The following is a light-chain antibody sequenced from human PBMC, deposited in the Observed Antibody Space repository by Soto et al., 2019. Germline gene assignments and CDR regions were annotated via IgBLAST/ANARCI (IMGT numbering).Light chain of an antibody. CDR1: QYINTR. CDR2: QTS. J-gene: IGKJ1*01. Sequence: EIVLTQSPATLSSFPSDRVTLSCRASQYINTRLAWYQHRPGQAPRLLIYQTSIRAAGIPARFSASGSGTDFTLTISDVQPEDFALYYCHQRQSWPRTFGQGTKVDI. CDR3: HQRQSWPRT. V-gene: IGKV3-11*01.